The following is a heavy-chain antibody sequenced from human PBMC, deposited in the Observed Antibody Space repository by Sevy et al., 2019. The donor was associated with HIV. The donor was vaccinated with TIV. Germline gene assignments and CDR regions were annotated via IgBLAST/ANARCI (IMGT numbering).Heavy chain of an antibody. CDR3: ARQRGGWYGYDASDV. J-gene: IGHJ3*01. V-gene: IGHV4-39*01. CDR2: IYYSGTT. D-gene: IGHD6-19*01. CDR1: DVSISSGTNY. Sequence: SETLSLTCTVSDVSISSGTNYWGWIRQPPGKGLEWIGSIYYSGTTYYNPSLKSRVTMSADTSMNQFSLKLSSVTVADTAVYYCARQRGGWYGYDASDVWGQGTMVTVSS.